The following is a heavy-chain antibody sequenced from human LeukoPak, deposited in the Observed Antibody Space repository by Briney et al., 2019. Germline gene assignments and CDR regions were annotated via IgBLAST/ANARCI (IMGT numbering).Heavy chain of an antibody. CDR1: GGSISSGSYY. CDR2: IYTSGST. D-gene: IGHD6-19*01. Sequence: SQTLSLTCTVSGGSISSGSYYWSWIRQPAGKGLEWIGRIYTSGSTNYNPSLKRRFTISVDTSKHQFSLKLSSVTAADTAVYYCAREGTVAGTGNYYYGMDVWGQGTTVTVSS. J-gene: IGHJ6*02. V-gene: IGHV4-61*02. CDR3: AREGTVAGTGNYYYGMDV.